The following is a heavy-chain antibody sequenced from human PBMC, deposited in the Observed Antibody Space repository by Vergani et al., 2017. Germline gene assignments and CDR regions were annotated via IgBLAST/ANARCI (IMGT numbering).Heavy chain of an antibody. CDR3: AKPVVPQVGP. V-gene: IGHV3-33*06. CDR2: TWYDGNNK. CDR1: GFTFNQYG. Sequence: QVQLVESGGGVVQPGRSLRLSCAASGFTFNQYGMHWVRQAPGKGLEWVAVTWYDGNNKQYADSVKGRFTISRDNSKSTLYLQMNSLRAEDTAVYYCAKPVVPQVGPWGQGTLVTVSS. D-gene: IGHD6-6*01. J-gene: IGHJ5*02.